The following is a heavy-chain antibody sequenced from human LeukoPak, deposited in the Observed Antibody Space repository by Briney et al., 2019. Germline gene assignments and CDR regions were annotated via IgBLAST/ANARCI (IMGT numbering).Heavy chain of an antibody. D-gene: IGHD2-15*01. CDR1: GFTFTKSR. CDR3: AKVTSAGSCYQSDY. Sequence: GGSLRLSCAASGFTFTKSRMSWVRQAPGKGLEWVSGISDRGGTTYYADSVEGRFTISRDNSKNTLYLQMNNLGAEDTAVYYCAKVTSAGSCYQSDYWGQGTLVTVSS. J-gene: IGHJ4*02. V-gene: IGHV3-23*01. CDR2: ISDRGGTT.